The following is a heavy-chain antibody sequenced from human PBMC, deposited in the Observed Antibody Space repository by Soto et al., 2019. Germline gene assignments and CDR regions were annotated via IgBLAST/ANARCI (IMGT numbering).Heavy chain of an antibody. Sequence: SETLSLTCAVYGGSFSGYYWSWIRQPPGKGLEWIGEINHSGSTNYNPSLKSRVTISVDTSKNQFSLKLSSVTAADTAVYYCARGEISGWGVRLRSFQHWGQGTLVTVSS. CDR3: ARGEISGWGVRLRSFQH. CDR1: GGSFSGYY. D-gene: IGHD6-19*01. V-gene: IGHV4-34*01. J-gene: IGHJ1*01. CDR2: INHSGST.